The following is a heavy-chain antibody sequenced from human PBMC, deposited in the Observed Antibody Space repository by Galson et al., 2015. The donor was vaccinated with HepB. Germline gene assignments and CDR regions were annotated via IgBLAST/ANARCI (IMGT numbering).Heavy chain of an antibody. V-gene: IGHV3-30*18. Sequence: SLRLSCAASGFSFRNYVMNWVRQPPGKGLEWVAIISQDGSDTYYEDSVKGRFAISRDNSNNTLYLQMNSLRTGDTAMYYCTKERISIFGVTLVPDSGMDVWGQGTTVTVSS. J-gene: IGHJ6*02. CDR3: TKERISIFGVTLVPDSGMDV. CDR2: ISQDGSDT. CDR1: GFSFRNYV. D-gene: IGHD3-3*01.